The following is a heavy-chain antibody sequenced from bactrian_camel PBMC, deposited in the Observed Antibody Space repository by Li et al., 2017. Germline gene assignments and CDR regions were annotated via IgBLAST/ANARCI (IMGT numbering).Heavy chain of an antibody. V-gene: IGHV3S40*01. J-gene: IGHJ4*01. CDR1: GFTFSSYA. CDR3: AKALAEGLYEYNY. CDR2: IGNGYGHP. Sequence: DVQLVESGGGLVQPGGSLGLSCAASGFTFSSYAMNWVRQARGKGLEWVSSIGNGYGHPYYADSVTGRFTISRDNAKNTVYLQLNSLKTEDTAMYYCAKALAEGLYEYNYWGQGTQVTVS.